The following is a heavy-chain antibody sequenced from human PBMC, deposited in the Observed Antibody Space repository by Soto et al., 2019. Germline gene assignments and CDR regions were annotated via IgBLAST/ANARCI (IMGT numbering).Heavy chain of an antibody. V-gene: IGHV3-15*07. CDR3: TPGSVEGV. CDR1: GLTISNAW. CDR2: IKTNTEGGTT. D-gene: IGHD2-15*01. J-gene: IGHJ6*01. Sequence: EVQLVESGGGFIYPGGSLRLSCAASGLTISNAWMNWVRQAPGKGLEWVGRIKTNTEGGTTDYASAVKGRFTVSRDDSTNTLYLQMNSLNTEDTAVYYCTPGSVEGVWGIGTTVTVSP.